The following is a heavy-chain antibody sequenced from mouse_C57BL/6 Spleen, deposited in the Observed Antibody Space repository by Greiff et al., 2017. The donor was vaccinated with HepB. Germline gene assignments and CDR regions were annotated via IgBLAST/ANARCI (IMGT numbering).Heavy chain of an antibody. D-gene: IGHD1-1*01. CDR3: ARRYYGYAMDY. J-gene: IGHJ4*01. CDR1: GYAFTNYL. Sequence: QVQLQQPGAELVRPGTSVKVSCKASGYAFTNYLIEWVKQRPGQGLEWIGVINPGSGGTNYNEKFKGKATLTADKSSSTAYMQLSSLTSEDSAVYFCARRYYGYAMDYWGQGTSVTVSS. V-gene: IGHV1-54*01. CDR2: INPGSGGT.